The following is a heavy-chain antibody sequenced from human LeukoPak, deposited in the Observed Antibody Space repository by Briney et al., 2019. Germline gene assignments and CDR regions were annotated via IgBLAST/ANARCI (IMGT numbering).Heavy chain of an antibody. Sequence: ASVKVSCKASGYTFTGYYIHWVRQAPGQGLEWMGWFNPNSGGSDYAQKFQGRVTMTGDTSTDASIGTVYMELSRLTSDDTAVYYCARFGVEDSSGWYDAFDIWGQGTTVTVSS. CDR2: FNPNSGGS. CDR1: GYTFTGYY. J-gene: IGHJ3*02. D-gene: IGHD3-22*01. CDR3: ARFGVEDSSGWYDAFDI. V-gene: IGHV1-2*02.